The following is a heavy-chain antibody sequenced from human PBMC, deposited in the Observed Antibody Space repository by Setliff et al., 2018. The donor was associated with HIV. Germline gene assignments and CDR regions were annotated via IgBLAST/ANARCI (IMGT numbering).Heavy chain of an antibody. D-gene: IGHD4-17*01. CDR3: ASLRGDYVGQYYYYMDI. Sequence: PSETLSLTCTVSGGSISSGNYYWSWIRQHPGKGLEWIGYIYYSGSTYYNPSLKSRVTMSVDTSKNQFSLKLSSVTAADTAVYYCASLRGDYVGQYYYYMDIWGKGTTVTVSS. CDR2: IYYSGST. J-gene: IGHJ6*03. V-gene: IGHV4-31*03. CDR1: GGSISSGNYY.